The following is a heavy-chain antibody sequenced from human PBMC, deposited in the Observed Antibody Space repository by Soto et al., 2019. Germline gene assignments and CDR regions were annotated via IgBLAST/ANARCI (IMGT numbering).Heavy chain of an antibody. D-gene: IGHD3-16*01. CDR2: IYWDDDK. V-gene: IGHV2-5*02. Sequence: QITLKESGPTLVKPTQTLTLTCTFSGFSLTTNKVGVGWVRQPPGKALEWLALIYWDDDKRYSPSLNNRLTITKDTSKNPVVLTMTNMDPVDTATYYCAHTYPPAFDIWGQGTMVTVSS. CDR1: GFSLTTNKVG. CDR3: AHTYPPAFDI. J-gene: IGHJ3*02.